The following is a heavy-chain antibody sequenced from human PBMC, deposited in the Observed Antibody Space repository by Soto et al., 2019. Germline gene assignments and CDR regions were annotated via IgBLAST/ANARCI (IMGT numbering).Heavy chain of an antibody. CDR1: GGTFSSYA. Sequence: SVKVSCKASGGTFSSYAISWVRQAPGQGLEWMGGIIPIFGTANYAQKFQGRVTITADESTSTAYTELSSLRSEDTAVYYCAGSGSYYYYGMDVWGQGTTVTVYS. CDR2: IIPIFGTA. D-gene: IGHD1-26*01. CDR3: AGSGSYYYYGMDV. J-gene: IGHJ6*02. V-gene: IGHV1-69*13.